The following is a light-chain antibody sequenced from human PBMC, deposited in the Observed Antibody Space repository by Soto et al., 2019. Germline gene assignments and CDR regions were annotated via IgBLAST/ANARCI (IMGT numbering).Light chain of an antibody. CDR1: QSVSSN. CDR3: QQYNNLPYT. V-gene: IGKV3-15*01. Sequence: EIVMTQSPATLSVSPGERATLSCRASQSVSSNLAWYQQKPGQAPRLLIYGASTRATGIPARLSGSESGTEFTLTISSLQSEDFAVYYCQQYNNLPYTFGQGTKLEIK. CDR2: GAS. J-gene: IGKJ2*01.